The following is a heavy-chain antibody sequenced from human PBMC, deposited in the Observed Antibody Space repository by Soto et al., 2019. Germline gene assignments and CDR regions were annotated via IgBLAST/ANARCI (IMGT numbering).Heavy chain of an antibody. Sequence: ASVKVSCKASGYTFTSYGISWVRQAPGQGLEWMGWISAYNGNTNYAQKLQGRVTMTTDTSTSTAYMELRSLRSDDTAVYYCARDRYCSGGSCRWFDPWGQGTLVTVSS. CDR3: ARDRYCSGGSCRWFDP. CDR2: ISAYNGNT. D-gene: IGHD2-15*01. J-gene: IGHJ5*02. V-gene: IGHV1-18*04. CDR1: GYTFTSYG.